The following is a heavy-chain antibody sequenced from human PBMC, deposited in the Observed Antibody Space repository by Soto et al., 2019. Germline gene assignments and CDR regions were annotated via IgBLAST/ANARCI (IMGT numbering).Heavy chain of an antibody. CDR1: GYSISSTYY. CDR3: AREGVELRRGPDWFDP. CDR2: IYHSGYT. V-gene: IGHV4-38-2*02. D-gene: IGHD1-7*01. Sequence: SETLSLTCAVSGYSISSTYYWGWIRQPPGKGLEWIGSIYHSGYTYFNPSLKSRVTISVDTSKNQFFLNLRSVTAADTAVYYCAREGVELRRGPDWFDPWGQGTLVTVSS. J-gene: IGHJ5*02.